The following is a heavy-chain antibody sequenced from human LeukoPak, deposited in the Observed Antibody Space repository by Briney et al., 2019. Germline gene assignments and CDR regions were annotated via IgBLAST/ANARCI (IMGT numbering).Heavy chain of an antibody. V-gene: IGHV1-2*02. D-gene: IGHD2-2*01. J-gene: IGHJ6*03. CDR3: ARDHRYQLLSQYYYYYMDV. CDR2: INPNSGGT. CDR1: GYTFTGYY. Sequence: ASVKVSCKASGYTFTGYYMHWVRQAPGQGLEWMGWINPNSGGTNYAQKFQGRVTMTRDTSISTAYMELSRLRSDDTAVYYCARDHRYQLLSQYYYYYMDVWGKGTTVTVSS.